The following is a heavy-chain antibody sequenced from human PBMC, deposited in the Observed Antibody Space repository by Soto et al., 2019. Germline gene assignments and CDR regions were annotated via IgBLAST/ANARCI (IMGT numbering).Heavy chain of an antibody. CDR3: AKDLKWFGELGYYYYGMDV. J-gene: IGHJ6*02. Sequence: GGSLRLSCAASGFTFSSYAMSWVRQAPGKGLEWVSAISGSGGSTYYADSVKGRFTISRDNSKNTLYLQMNSLRAEDTAVYYCAKDLKWFGELGYYYYGMDVWGQGTTVTVSS. CDR1: GFTFSSYA. D-gene: IGHD3-10*01. V-gene: IGHV3-23*01. CDR2: ISGSGGST.